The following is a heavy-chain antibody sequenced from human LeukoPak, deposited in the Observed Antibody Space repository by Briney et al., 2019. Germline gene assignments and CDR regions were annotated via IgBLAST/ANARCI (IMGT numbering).Heavy chain of an antibody. CDR1: GFTFSSYW. D-gene: IGHD3/OR15-3a*01. J-gene: IGHJ4*02. CDR3: ARDGPFDY. CDR2: IKQDGSEK. V-gene: IGHV3-7*01. Sequence: GSLRLSCAASGFTFSSYWMSWVRQAPGKGLEWVANIKQDGSEKYYVDSVKGRFTISRDNVKDSVYLQMNSLTAEDTAVYYCARDGPFDYWGLGTLVTVSS.